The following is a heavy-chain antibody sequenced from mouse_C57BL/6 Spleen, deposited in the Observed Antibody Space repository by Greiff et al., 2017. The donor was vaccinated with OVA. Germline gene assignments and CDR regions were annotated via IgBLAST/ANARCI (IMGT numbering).Heavy chain of an antibody. CDR3: ARSRSYDDYDGYYFDY. CDR2: INPSTGGT. Sequence: EVQLQQSGPELVKPGASVKISCKASGYSFTGYYMNWVKQSPEKSLEWIGEINPSTGGTTYNQKFKAKATLTVDKSSSTAYMQLKSLTSEDSAVYYCARSRSYDDYDGYYFDYWGQGTTLTVSS. V-gene: IGHV1-42*01. CDR1: GYSFTGYY. D-gene: IGHD2-4*01. J-gene: IGHJ2*01.